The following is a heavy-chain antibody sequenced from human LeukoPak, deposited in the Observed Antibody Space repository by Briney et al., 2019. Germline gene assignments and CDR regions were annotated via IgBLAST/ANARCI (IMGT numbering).Heavy chain of an antibody. CDR3: ARCDSSGYYYARYSYYYMDV. CDR2: ISSSGSTI. V-gene: IGHV3-48*03. Sequence: GGSLRLSCAASGFTFSSYEMNWVRQAPGKGLEGVSYISSSGSTIYYADSVKGRFTISRDNAKNSLYLQMNSLRAEDTAVYYCARCDSSGYYYARYSYYYMDVWGNGTTVSVSS. D-gene: IGHD3-22*01. J-gene: IGHJ6*03. CDR1: GFTFSSYE.